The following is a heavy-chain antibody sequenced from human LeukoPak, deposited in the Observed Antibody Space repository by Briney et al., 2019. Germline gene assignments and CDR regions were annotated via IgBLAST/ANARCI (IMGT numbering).Heavy chain of an antibody. D-gene: IGHD1-20*01. Sequence: SVKVSCKASGGTFSSYAISWVRQAPGQGLEWMGGIIPIFGTANYAQKFQGRVTITADKSTSTAYMELSSLRSEDTAVYYCARRRYNWNYWDYWGQGTLVTVSS. V-gene: IGHV1-69*06. CDR1: GGTFSSYA. J-gene: IGHJ4*02. CDR2: IIPIFGTA. CDR3: ARRRYNWNYWDY.